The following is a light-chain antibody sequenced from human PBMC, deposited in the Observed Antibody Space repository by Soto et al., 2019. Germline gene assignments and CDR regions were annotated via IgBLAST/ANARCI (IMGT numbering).Light chain of an antibody. Sequence: EIVLTQSPGTLSLSPGERATLSCRASQSVNNNYLAWYQRQPGQAPRLLIYGASSRATGIPDRFSGSGSGTDFTLTISSLEPEDFAVYYCQQRSNWPPTFGQGTRLEI. CDR2: GAS. CDR3: QQRSNWPPT. CDR1: QSVNNNY. V-gene: IGKV3D-20*02. J-gene: IGKJ5*01.